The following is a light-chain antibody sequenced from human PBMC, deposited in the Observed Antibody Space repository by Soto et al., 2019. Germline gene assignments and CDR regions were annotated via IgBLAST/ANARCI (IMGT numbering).Light chain of an antibody. CDR1: QSVCNNY. V-gene: IGKV3-20*01. CDR2: VAY. Sequence: EIVLTQSPATLSLSPGERATLSCRASQSVCNNYFACYQQPPGQAPRLRIYVAYKRATGIPDRFSGSGSGTDFTLTINRMEPEDFVVYYCQQYVSSITFGQGTRLEIK. J-gene: IGKJ5*01. CDR3: QQYVSSIT.